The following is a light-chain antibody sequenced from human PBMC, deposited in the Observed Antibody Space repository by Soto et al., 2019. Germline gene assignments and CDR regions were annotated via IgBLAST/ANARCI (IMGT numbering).Light chain of an antibody. Sequence: QSALTQPPSASGTPGQRVTISCSGSSSNIGSNHVYWYQQFPGMAPKLLMYRSDQRPTGVSDRFSGSKSGTSASLAISGLRSDDEADYYCSARDDILSGVVFGGGTKVTVL. CDR3: SARDDILSGVV. J-gene: IGLJ2*01. CDR1: SSNIGSNH. CDR2: RSD. V-gene: IGLV1-47*01.